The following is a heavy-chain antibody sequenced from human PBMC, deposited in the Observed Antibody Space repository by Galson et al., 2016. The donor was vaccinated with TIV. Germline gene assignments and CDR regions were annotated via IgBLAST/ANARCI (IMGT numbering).Heavy chain of an antibody. Sequence: SVKVSCKVSGYTLTELSMHWVRQAPGKGLEWMGGFDPEDGKTMYAEKFQGRVTITADDSTNTVHMELSSLKSEDTAVYYCARRTDGHMYDYYGMDVWGQGTTVIVSS. D-gene: IGHD5-24*01. CDR2: FDPEDGKT. J-gene: IGHJ6*02. V-gene: IGHV1-24*01. CDR3: ARRTDGHMYDYYGMDV. CDR1: GYTLTELS.